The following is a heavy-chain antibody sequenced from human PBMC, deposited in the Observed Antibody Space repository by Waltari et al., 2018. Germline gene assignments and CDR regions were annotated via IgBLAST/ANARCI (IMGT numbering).Heavy chain of an antibody. D-gene: IGHD3-22*01. Sequence: QVQLQDSGPGLVKPSETLSLTCTGCGGAISSYYWSGSRQPSGKGLEWIGRIYTSGSTNYHPSLKSRVTMSVDTSKNQFSLKLMSVTAADTAVYYCAREGDYYDSSGYYYDYWGQGTLVTVSS. CDR1: GGAISSYY. CDR2: IYTSGST. V-gene: IGHV4-4*07. CDR3: AREGDYYDSSGYYYDY. J-gene: IGHJ4*02.